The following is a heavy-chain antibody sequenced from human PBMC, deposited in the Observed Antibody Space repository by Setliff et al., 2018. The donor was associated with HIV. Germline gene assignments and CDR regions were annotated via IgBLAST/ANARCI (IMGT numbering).Heavy chain of an antibody. V-gene: IGHV1-18*01. CDR1: GHTFASYG. CDR3: ARSGYFDSSAEF. Sequence: ASVKVSCKASGHTFASYGITWVRQAPGQGLEWMGWITAYNANTRYAQKFEGRVTMTTDKSTSTAYMELSNLRSNDTAVYYCARSGYFDSSAEFWGQGTLVTAPQ. D-gene: IGHD3-9*01. CDR2: ITAYNANT. J-gene: IGHJ4*02.